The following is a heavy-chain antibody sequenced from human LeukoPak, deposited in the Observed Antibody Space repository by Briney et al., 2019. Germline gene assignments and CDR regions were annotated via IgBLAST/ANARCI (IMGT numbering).Heavy chain of an antibody. CDR3: AKFWSGHLVSSYADH. CDR2: ITASGDRT. J-gene: IGHJ4*02. CDR1: GFTFTNYA. Sequence: GGSLRLSCASSGFTFTNYAMTWVRQAPGKGLEWVSTITASGDRTHYTDSVKGRFTISRDDSKNTLFLQMNSLRAEDTAVYHCAKFWSGHLVSSYADHWGQGTLVTVSS. V-gene: IGHV3-23*01. D-gene: IGHD6-25*01.